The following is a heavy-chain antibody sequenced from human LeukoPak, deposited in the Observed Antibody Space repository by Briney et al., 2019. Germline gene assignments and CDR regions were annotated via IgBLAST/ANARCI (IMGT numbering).Heavy chain of an antibody. CDR3: ARVPGSYYGGYYFDY. CDR2: IYYSGSA. Sequence: SETLSLTCTVSGGSISSYYWSWIRQPPGKGLEWIGYIYYSGSANYNPSMKSRVTISVDTSKNQFSLHLSSVTAADTAVYYCARVPGSYYGGYYFDYWGQGTLVTVSS. D-gene: IGHD3-10*01. CDR1: GGSISSYY. J-gene: IGHJ4*02. V-gene: IGHV4-59*01.